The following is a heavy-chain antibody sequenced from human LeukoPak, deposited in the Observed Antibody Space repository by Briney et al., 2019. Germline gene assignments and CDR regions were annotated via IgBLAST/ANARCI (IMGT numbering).Heavy chain of an antibody. J-gene: IGHJ4*02. V-gene: IGHV1-18*01. D-gene: IGHD3-22*01. CDR1: GYTFTSYG. Sequence: ASVTVSCKASGYTFTSYGISWVRQAPGQGLEWMGWISAYNGNTNYAQKLQGRVTMTTDTSTSTAYMELRSLRSDDTAVYYCARDLPLYYYDSSGYFPGIWGQGTLVTVSS. CDR3: ARDLPLYYYDSSGYFPGI. CDR2: ISAYNGNT.